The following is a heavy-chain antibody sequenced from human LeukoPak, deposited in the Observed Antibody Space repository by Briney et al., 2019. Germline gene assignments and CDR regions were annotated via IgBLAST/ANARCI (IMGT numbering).Heavy chain of an antibody. J-gene: IGHJ4*02. V-gene: IGHV5-51*01. Sequence: GESLKIPCKASGYNFTNYWIGWVRQMPGKGLEWMAIIYPGDSETTYSPSFQGQVTISADKSINTAYLQWSSLKASDTAMYYCARLYYYDSSGYYYYFDYWGQGTLVTVSS. D-gene: IGHD3-22*01. CDR1: GYNFTNYW. CDR2: IYPGDSET. CDR3: ARLYYYDSSGYYYYFDY.